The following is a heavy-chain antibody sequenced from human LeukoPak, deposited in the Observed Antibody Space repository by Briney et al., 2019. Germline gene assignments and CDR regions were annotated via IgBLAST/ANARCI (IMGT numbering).Heavy chain of an antibody. D-gene: IGHD5-12*01. CDR2: IYYSGST. V-gene: IGHV4-34*01. CDR1: GGSFSGYY. Sequence: SETLSLTCAVYGGSFSGYYWSWIRQPPGKGLEWIGSIYYSGSTYYNPSLKSRVTISVDTSKNQFSLKLSSVTAADTAVYYCARQYGGYNGNFDYWGQGTLVTVSS. CDR3: ARQYGGYNGNFDY. J-gene: IGHJ4*02.